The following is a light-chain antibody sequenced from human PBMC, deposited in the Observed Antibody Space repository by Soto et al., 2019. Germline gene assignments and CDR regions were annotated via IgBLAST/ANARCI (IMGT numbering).Light chain of an antibody. J-gene: IGLJ3*02. CDR3: GTWDVSLSAGV. CDR1: YSNIGNNY. Sequence: QSVLTQPPSVSAAPGQKVTISCSGSYSNIGNNYLSWYQQLPGTVPKLLIYDDNKRPSGIPDRFSASKSDTSATLDIPGLQTGDEAYYYCGTWDVSLSAGVFGGGTKVTAL. V-gene: IGLV1-51*01. CDR2: DDN.